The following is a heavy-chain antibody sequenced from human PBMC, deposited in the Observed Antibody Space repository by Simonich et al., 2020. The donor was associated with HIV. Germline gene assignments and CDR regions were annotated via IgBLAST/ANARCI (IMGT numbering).Heavy chain of an antibody. V-gene: IGHV4-34*02. J-gene: IGHJ4*02. Sequence: VQLQQWGAGLLKPSETLSLTCAVYGGSFSGYYWSWIRQPPGKGLEWIGEISHVGKTNKTPYLKRRGTISGDPSKEQITLRLSAVTAADTALYYCARHRPSGNYLYEVDYFDFWGQGTLVTVSS. D-gene: IGHD1-26*01. CDR3: ARHRPSGNYLYEVDYFDF. CDR1: GGSFSGYY. CDR2: ISHVGKT.